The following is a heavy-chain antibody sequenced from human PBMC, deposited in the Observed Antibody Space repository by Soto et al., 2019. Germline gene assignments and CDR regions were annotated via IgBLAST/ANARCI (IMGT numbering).Heavy chain of an antibody. D-gene: IGHD6-19*01. J-gene: IGHJ4*02. CDR1: GGTFSTSG. Sequence: QVHLVQSGAEVKKHGSSVKVSCKASGGTFSTSGISWVRQAPGQGLEWVGRIVPLLGTANYAQRFQGRVTITADESTSTAYMELSSLRSEDTAVYYCAREYSSGWSGYWGQGTLVAVSS. CDR2: IVPLLGTA. CDR3: AREYSSGWSGY. V-gene: IGHV1-69*01.